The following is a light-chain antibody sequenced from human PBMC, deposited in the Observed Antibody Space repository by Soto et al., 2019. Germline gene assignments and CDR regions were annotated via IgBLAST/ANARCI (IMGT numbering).Light chain of an antibody. CDR1: HSVSSNY. V-gene: IGKV3-20*01. Sequence: ESVLTQSPGTLSLSPGERATLSCRASHSVSSNYLAWYQQKPGQAPRLLIYGASTRATGIPDRFSGSGSGTDFTLTISRLEPDDSAVYYCQQYGSSPTWTFGQGTKVDIK. CDR2: GAS. CDR3: QQYGSSPTWT. J-gene: IGKJ1*01.